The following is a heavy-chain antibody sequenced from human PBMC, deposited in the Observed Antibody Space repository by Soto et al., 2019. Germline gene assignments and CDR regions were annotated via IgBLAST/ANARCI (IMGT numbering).Heavy chain of an antibody. CDR1: GGSISSYY. CDR3: ARQPNSIYYYYMDV. Sequence: SETLSLTCTVSGGSISSYYWSWIRQPPGKGLEWIGYIYYSGSTNYNPSLKSRVTISVDTSKNQFSLKLSSVTAADTAVYYCARQPNSIYYYYMDVWGKGTTVTVSS. J-gene: IGHJ6*03. D-gene: IGHD2-2*02. V-gene: IGHV4-59*01. CDR2: IYYSGST.